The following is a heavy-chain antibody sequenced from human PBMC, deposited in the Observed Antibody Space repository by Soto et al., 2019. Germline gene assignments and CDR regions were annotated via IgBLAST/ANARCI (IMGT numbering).Heavy chain of an antibody. CDR3: VGSGEYYDFWSGYFDY. D-gene: IGHD3-3*01. J-gene: IGHJ4*02. V-gene: IGHV4-39*01. CDR1: GGSISSSSYY. Sequence: SETLSLTCTVSGGSISSSSYYWGWIRQPPGKGLEWIGSIYYSGSTYYNPSLKSRVTISVDTSKNQFSLKLSSVTAADTAVYYCVGSGEYYDFWSGYFDYWGQGTLVTVSS. CDR2: IYYSGST.